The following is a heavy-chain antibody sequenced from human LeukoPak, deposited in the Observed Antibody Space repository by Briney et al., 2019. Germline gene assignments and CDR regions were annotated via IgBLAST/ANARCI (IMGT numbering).Heavy chain of an antibody. Sequence: SETLSLTCTVSGGSISSYYWSWLRQPPGKGLEWIGYIYSSGSTNYNLSLKSRVTISVDTSKNQFSLRLSSVTAADTAVYYCARDGAGGWSFFDYWGQGTLVTVSS. D-gene: IGHD6-19*01. CDR2: IYSSGST. V-gene: IGHV4-59*01. J-gene: IGHJ4*02. CDR3: ARDGAGGWSFFDY. CDR1: GGSISSYY.